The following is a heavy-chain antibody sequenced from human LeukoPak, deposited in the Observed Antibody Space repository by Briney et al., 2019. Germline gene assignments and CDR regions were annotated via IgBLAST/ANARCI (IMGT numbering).Heavy chain of an antibody. J-gene: IGHJ5*02. CDR1: GDSVSSNSAA. D-gene: IGHD2-2*01. CDR2: TYYRSKWYN. CDR3: ARGIKYNNIVVVPAAILNPGFDP. V-gene: IGHV6-1*01. Sequence: SQTLSLTCAISGDSVSSNSAAWNWIRQSPSRGLEWLGRTYYRSKWYNDYAVSVKSRITINPDTSKNQFSLQLNSVTPEDTAVYYCARGIKYNNIVVVPAAILNPGFDPWGQGTLVTVSS.